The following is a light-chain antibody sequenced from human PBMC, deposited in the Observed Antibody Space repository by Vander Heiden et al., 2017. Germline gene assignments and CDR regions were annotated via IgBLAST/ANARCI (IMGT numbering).Light chain of an antibody. CDR1: SSDIGGYNY. CDR2: DVS. Sequence: QSALTQPPSVSGSPGQSITISCTGSSSDIGGYNYVSWYQQHPGKAPKLMIHDVSDRPSGVSNRFSGSKSGNTASLTISGLQAEDEADYYCCSYTSSSTLYVFGTGTKVTVL. V-gene: IGLV2-14*03. J-gene: IGLJ1*01. CDR3: CSYTSSSTLYV.